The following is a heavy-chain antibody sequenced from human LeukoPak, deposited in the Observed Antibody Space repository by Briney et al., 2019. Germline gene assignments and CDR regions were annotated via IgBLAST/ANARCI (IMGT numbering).Heavy chain of an antibody. CDR1: NGFDSYY. Sequence: SETLSLTCAVYNGFDSYYMTIVRQPPGKGLEWIGSIYYSGITYYNPSLKSRVTISVDTSKNQFSLKLRSVTAADTAVYYCARVTGHMIEDYFDSWGQGTLVTVSS. V-gene: IGHV4-39*07. CDR3: ARVTGHMIEDYFDS. J-gene: IGHJ4*02. D-gene: IGHD3-22*01. CDR2: IYYSGIT.